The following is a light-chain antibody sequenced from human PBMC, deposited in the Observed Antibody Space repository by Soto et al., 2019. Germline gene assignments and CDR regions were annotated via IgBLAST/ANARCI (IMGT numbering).Light chain of an antibody. CDR2: GAS. V-gene: IGKV3-20*01. J-gene: IGKJ1*01. Sequence: EIVLTQSPGTLSLSPGERATLSCRASQSVSSNYLAWYRRKPGQAPRPLIYGASNRATDIPGRFSGSGSGTDFTLTITRLEPEDFAVYYRQQYGSSPPTFGRGTRVEIK. CDR3: QQYGSSPPT. CDR1: QSVSSNY.